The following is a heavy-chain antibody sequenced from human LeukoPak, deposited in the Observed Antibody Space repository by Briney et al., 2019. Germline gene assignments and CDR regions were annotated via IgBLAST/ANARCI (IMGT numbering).Heavy chain of an antibody. D-gene: IGHD3-3*01. Sequence: GGSLRLSCVASEFTFDDYAMHWVRQAPGKGLEWVSLISWDGGSTYYADSVKGRFTISRDNSKNSLYLQMNSLRAEDTALYYCAKVQGPGVAIDSWNFDYWGQGTLVTVSS. CDR3: AKVQGPGVAIDSWNFDY. V-gene: IGHV3-43D*03. CDR1: EFTFDDYA. CDR2: ISWDGGST. J-gene: IGHJ4*02.